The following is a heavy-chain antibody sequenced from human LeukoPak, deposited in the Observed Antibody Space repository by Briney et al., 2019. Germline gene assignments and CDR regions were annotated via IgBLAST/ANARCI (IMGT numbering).Heavy chain of an antibody. J-gene: IGHJ4*02. Sequence: GASVKVSCKTSGYTFTNYAINWVRQAPGQGLEWMGWINTNTGNPTYAQGFTGRFVFSLDTSVSTAYLQISSLKAEDTAVYYCAREPVGWLLERRYFDYWGQGTLVTVSS. CDR3: AREPVGWLLERRYFDY. D-gene: IGHD2-15*01. V-gene: IGHV7-4-1*02. CDR1: GYTFTNYA. CDR2: INTNTGNP.